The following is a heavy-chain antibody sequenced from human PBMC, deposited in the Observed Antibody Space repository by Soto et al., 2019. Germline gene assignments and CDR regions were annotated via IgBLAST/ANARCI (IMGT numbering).Heavy chain of an antibody. CDR1: GYSFTSLD. J-gene: IGHJ4*02. CDR3: ARGVIAGVDY. D-gene: IGHD3-16*01. CDR2: MEPSTGRT. V-gene: IGHV1-8*01. Sequence: QVQLVQSGAEVREPGASVKVSCKASGYSFTSLDINWVRQTAGQGLEWMGWMEPSTGRTGYAQKFQGRVTMTRDTSINTAYMELNTLSSDDTAFYSCARGVIAGVDYWGQGTLVIVSS.